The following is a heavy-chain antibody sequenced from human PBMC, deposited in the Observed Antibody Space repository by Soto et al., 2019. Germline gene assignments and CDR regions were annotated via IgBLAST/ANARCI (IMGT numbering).Heavy chain of an antibody. J-gene: IGHJ6*02. Sequence: GGSLRLSCAASGFTFSSYSMNWVRQAPGKGLEWVSSISRSAGNTYYADSVKGRFTISRDNAKNSMYLQMNSLRAEDTAVYYCARDQEGSGSHWLGYNYYAMDVWGQGTTVTVSS. D-gene: IGHD3-10*01. CDR2: ISRSAGNT. CDR1: GFTFSSYS. V-gene: IGHV3-21*04. CDR3: ARDQEGSGSHWLGYNYYAMDV.